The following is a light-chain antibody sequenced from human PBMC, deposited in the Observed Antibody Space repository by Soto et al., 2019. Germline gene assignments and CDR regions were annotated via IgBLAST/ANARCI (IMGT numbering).Light chain of an antibody. Sequence: QSVLTQPASVSGSPGQSIAISCTGTRSDVGAYNYVSWYQQHPGKDPKLMISEVTNRPSGVSDRFSGSKSGNTASLTISGLQAEDEADYYCSSFTSRFTFVFGTGTTVTVL. V-gene: IGLV2-14*01. J-gene: IGLJ1*01. CDR2: EVT. CDR3: SSFTSRFTFV. CDR1: RSDVGAYNY.